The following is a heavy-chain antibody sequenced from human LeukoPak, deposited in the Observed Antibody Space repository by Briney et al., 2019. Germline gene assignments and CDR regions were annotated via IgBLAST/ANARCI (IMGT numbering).Heavy chain of an antibody. D-gene: IGHD3-3*01. Sequence: SETLSLTCTVSGGSISSYYWSWIRQPPGKGLEWIGYIYYSGSTNYNPSLKSRVTISVDTSKNQFSLKLSYVTAADTAVYYCARRNYDFWSGYKYYFDYWGQGTLVTVSS. CDR3: ARRNYDFWSGYKYYFDY. CDR1: GGSISSYY. V-gene: IGHV4-59*08. J-gene: IGHJ4*02. CDR2: IYYSGST.